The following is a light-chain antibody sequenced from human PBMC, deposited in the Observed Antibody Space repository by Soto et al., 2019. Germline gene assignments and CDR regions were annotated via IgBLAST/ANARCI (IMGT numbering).Light chain of an antibody. J-gene: IGKJ5*01. Sequence: IVLTQSPGTLSLSPGEGATLSCRASQIVANNYLAWYQQKPGQAPRLLVYAASTRATGIPDRFSGSGSDKDFTLSISRLEPEDFAVFDCQQYAGSPITFGQGTRLEIK. V-gene: IGKV3-20*01. CDR3: QQYAGSPIT. CDR1: QIVANNY. CDR2: AAS.